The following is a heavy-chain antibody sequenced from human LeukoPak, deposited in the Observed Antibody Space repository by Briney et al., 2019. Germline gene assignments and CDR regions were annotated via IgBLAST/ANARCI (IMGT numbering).Heavy chain of an antibody. CDR3: AKEYSSGWSYWYFDL. Sequence: GRSLRLSCAASGFDFSDHGMHWVRQAPGKGLEWVAVISRHGSTKIYAASVKGRFTISRDNSKNTMYLQMDSLRPEDTAVYFCAKEYSSGWSYWYFDLWGRGTLVTVSS. CDR1: GFDFSDHG. V-gene: IGHV3-30*18. CDR2: ISRHGSTK. J-gene: IGHJ2*01. D-gene: IGHD6-19*01.